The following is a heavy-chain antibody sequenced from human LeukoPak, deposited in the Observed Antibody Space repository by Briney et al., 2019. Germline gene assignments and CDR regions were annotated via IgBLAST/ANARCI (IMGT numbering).Heavy chain of an antibody. CDR1: GFTFSSYE. V-gene: IGHV3-48*03. D-gene: IGHD3-22*01. CDR2: ISSSGSNR. CDR3: ARDPRGPTTYDSSARDSLDY. Sequence: GSLRLSCAASGFTFSSYEMNWVRQAPGKGLEWVSYISSSGSNRYYADSVKGRLTISRDNSRNTVYMQMSSLRTEDTAVYYCARDPRGPTTYDSSARDSLDYWGRGTLVTVSS. J-gene: IGHJ4*02.